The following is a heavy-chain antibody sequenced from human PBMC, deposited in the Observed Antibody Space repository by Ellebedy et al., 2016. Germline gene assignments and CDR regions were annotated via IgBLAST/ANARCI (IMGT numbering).Heavy chain of an antibody. CDR1: GFTFSSYG. CDR2: TSYDESQK. J-gene: IGHJ2*01. V-gene: IGHV3-30*18. D-gene: IGHD1-14*01. CDR3: AKSPEHWYFDL. Sequence: GESLKISCAASGFTFSSYGMHWVRQAPGKGLEWVAATSYDESQKNYPDSVKGRFTISRDNSKNTLYLQMNSLRPEDTAVYYCAKSPEHWYFDLWGRGTLVTVSS.